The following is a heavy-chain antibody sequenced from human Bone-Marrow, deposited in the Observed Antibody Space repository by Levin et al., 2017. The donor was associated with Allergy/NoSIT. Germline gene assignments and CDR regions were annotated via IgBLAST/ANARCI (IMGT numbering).Heavy chain of an antibody. CDR3: AGHWYSRFDD. D-gene: IGHD2-21*02. Sequence: GSLRLSCAASGFTFINYWMTWVRQVPGRGLEWVANIKPDGSEEYSVDSVKGRFTISRDNAKNALYLQMNRLSVEDTAVYYCAGHWYSRFDDWGQGTVVTVSS. J-gene: IGHJ4*02. CDR2: IKPDGSEE. CDR1: GFTFINYW. V-gene: IGHV3-7*01.